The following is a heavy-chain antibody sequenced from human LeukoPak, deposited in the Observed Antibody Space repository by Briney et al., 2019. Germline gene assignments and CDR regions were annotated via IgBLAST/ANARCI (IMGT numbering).Heavy chain of an antibody. J-gene: IGHJ4*02. D-gene: IGHD2-15*01. CDR1: GGTFSSYA. Sequence: SVKVSCKASGGTFSSYAISWVRQAPGQGLEWMGGIIPIFGTANYAQKFQGRVTMTRDTSTSTVYMELSSLRSEDTAVYYCARDATRTGDTVVVVAARGGYFDYWGQGTLVTVSS. V-gene: IGHV1-69*05. CDR2: IIPIFGTA. CDR3: ARDATRTGDTVVVVAARGGYFDY.